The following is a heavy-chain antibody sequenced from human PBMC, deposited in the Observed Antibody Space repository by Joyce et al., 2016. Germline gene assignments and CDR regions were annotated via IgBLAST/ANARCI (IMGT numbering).Heavy chain of an antibody. J-gene: IGHJ4*02. CDR3: GSVFEY. CDR2: VDSDGSGT. CDR1: GFTFTTYW. V-gene: IGHV3-74*01. Sequence: EVQLVESGGGYLQPGGSLRLSCADSGFTFTTYWMHWVRQAPGKGLVWVARVDSDGSGTSYADSVKGRFTISRDNAKNMVYLQMNSLRIEDTAVYYCGSVFEYWGRGALVTVSS.